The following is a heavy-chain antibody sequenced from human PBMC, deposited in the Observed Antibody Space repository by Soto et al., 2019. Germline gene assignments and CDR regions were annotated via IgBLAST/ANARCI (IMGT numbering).Heavy chain of an antibody. CDR3: AKGQHCSTTSCYFYYYGMDV. J-gene: IGHJ6*02. CDR1: GFTFSTYV. Sequence: QVQLVESGGGVVQTGRSLRLSCAASGFTFSTYVMHWVRQAPGKGLEWVAAISYDGSKKFYADSVKGRLTITRDNSKNTVNLQMNSLTGEDTAVYYCAKGQHCSTTSCYFYYYGMDVWGQGTTVAVSS. V-gene: IGHV3-30*18. D-gene: IGHD2-2*01. CDR2: ISYDGSKK.